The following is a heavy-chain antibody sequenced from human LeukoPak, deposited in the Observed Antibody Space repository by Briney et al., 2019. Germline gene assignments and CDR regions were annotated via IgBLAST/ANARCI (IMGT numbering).Heavy chain of an antibody. CDR3: VQDLWYGEYEY. Sequence: PGGSLGLSCAASGFTFSSYAMSWVRQAPGKGLEWVSAFSGSGGSTYYADSVKGRFTISRDNSKNTLYPQMNSLRGEDTATYYCVQDLWYGEYEYWGQGTLVTVSS. J-gene: IGHJ4*02. CDR1: GFTFSSYA. D-gene: IGHD3-10*01. V-gene: IGHV3-23*01. CDR2: FSGSGGST.